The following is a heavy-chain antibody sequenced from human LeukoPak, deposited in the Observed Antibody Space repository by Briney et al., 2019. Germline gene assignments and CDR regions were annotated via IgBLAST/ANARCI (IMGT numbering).Heavy chain of an antibody. CDR3: ARGTEYYFDL. Sequence: PGGSLRLSCAASGFTFDNFAMSWVRQAPGKGLEWVAVISFDGSNKYYADSVKGRFTISRDNSKNTLYLQMNSLRAEDTAVYYCARGTEYYFDLWGRGTLVTVSS. D-gene: IGHD3/OR15-3a*01. CDR1: GFTFDNFA. J-gene: IGHJ2*01. CDR2: ISFDGSNK. V-gene: IGHV3-30-3*01.